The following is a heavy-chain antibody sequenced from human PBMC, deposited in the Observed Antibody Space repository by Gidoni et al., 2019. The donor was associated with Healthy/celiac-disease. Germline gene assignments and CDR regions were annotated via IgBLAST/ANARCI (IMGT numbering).Heavy chain of an antibody. V-gene: IGHV4-38-2*02. Sequence: QVQLQQSGPGLVKPSATLSLTGAVSVYSISSGSYWGWIRQPPGKGLEWIGSIYHSGSTYYNPSLKSRVTISVDTSKNQFSLKLSSVTAADTAVYYCARESSGWYAFDYWGQGTLVTVSS. J-gene: IGHJ4*02. CDR1: VYSISSGSY. CDR2: IYHSGST. D-gene: IGHD6-19*01. CDR3: ARESSGWYAFDY.